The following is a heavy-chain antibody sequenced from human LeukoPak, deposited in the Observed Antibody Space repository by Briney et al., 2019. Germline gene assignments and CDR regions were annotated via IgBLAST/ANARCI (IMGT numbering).Heavy chain of an antibody. V-gene: IGHV1-46*01. CDR1: GYTFTSYY. Sequence: ASVKVSCKASGYTFTSYYMHWVRQAPGQGLERMGIINPSGGSTSYAQKFQGRVTMTRDMSTSTVYMELSSLRSEDTAVYYCARDLYSNGAEGWFDPWGQGTLVTVSS. D-gene: IGHD6-19*01. CDR2: INPSGGST. CDR3: ARDLYSNGAEGWFDP. J-gene: IGHJ5*02.